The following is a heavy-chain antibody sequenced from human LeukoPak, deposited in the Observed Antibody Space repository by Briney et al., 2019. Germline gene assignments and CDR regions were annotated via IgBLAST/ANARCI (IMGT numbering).Heavy chain of an antibody. D-gene: IGHD6-6*01. CDR1: GFTFSSYG. V-gene: IGHV3-30*03. CDR2: ISYDGSNK. CDR3: VRDIGARYLDY. J-gene: IGHJ4*01. Sequence: PGGSLRLSCAASGFTFSSYGMHWVRQAPGKGLEWVAVISYDGSNKYYADSVKGRFTISRDNSKNTLYLQMNSLRAEDTAVYYCVRDIGARYLDYWGQGTLVIVSS.